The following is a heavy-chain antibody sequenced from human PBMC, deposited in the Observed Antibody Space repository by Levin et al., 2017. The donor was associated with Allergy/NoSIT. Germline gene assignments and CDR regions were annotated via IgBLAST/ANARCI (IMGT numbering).Heavy chain of an antibody. J-gene: IGHJ6*02. CDR3: ARNRIIVSGGNDYYYGMDV. CDR1: GGSVSSGTYY. D-gene: IGHD5/OR15-5a*01. Sequence: SETLSLTSSVSGGSVSSGTYYWSWIRRPPGKGLEWIGYINYRGVTKYNPSLKSRVTISVDTSKNEFSLKVTSVTAADTAVYYCARNRIIVSGGNDYYYGMDVWGQGTTVTVSS. V-gene: IGHV4-61*01. CDR2: INYRGVT.